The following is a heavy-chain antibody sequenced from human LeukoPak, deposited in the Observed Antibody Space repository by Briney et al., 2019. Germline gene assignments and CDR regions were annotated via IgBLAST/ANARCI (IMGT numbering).Heavy chain of an antibody. V-gene: IGHV3-66*02. CDR2: IYTDSST. Sequence: PGGSLRLSCAASGFTVSTKFMSWVRQAPGQGLEWVSVIYTDSSTYYVDSVKGRFTISRDNSKNTLYLQMINLRAEDTAVYYCARNCGGDCYDAFDIWGQGTMVTVSS. CDR3: ARNCGGDCYDAFDI. D-gene: IGHD2-21*02. CDR1: GFTVSTKF. J-gene: IGHJ3*02.